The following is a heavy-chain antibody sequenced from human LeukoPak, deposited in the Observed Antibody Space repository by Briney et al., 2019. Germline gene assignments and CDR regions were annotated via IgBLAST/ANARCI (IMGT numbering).Heavy chain of an antibody. CDR3: ARVWSSGAFDI. Sequence: PGGSLRLPCAASGFTFSSYSMDWVRQAPGKGLEWVSSISSSSSYIYYADSVKGRFTISRDNAKNSLYLQMNSLRAEDTAVYYCARVWSSGAFDIWGQGTMVTVSS. CDR2: ISSSSSYI. J-gene: IGHJ3*02. CDR1: GFTFSSYS. D-gene: IGHD3-22*01. V-gene: IGHV3-21*01.